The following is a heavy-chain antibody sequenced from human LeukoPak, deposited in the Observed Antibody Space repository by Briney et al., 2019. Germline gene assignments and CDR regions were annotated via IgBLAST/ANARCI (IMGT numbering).Heavy chain of an antibody. V-gene: IGHV4-39*07. D-gene: IGHD3-10*01. CDR3: ARDYWFGELFDY. Sequence: PSETLSLTCAVSGDSISSSKYYWGWIRQPPGKGLEWIGSIYNSGNTYYNPSLKRRVTISVDTSQNQFSLKLSSVTAADTAIYYCARDYWFGELFDYWGQGTLVTVSS. J-gene: IGHJ4*02. CDR1: GDSISSSKYY. CDR2: IYNSGNT.